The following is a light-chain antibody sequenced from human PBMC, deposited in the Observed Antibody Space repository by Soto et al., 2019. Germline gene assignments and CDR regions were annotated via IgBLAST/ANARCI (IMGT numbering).Light chain of an antibody. Sequence: DIQMTQAPSTLSASVGDRVTITCRASQSISSWLAWYQQNPGKAPKLLIYDASSLESGVPSRFSGSGSGTEFTLTISSLQPDDFATYSCQQYNSYSRRTFGQGTKVDIK. J-gene: IGKJ1*01. V-gene: IGKV1-5*01. CDR2: DAS. CDR3: QQYNSYSRRT. CDR1: QSISSW.